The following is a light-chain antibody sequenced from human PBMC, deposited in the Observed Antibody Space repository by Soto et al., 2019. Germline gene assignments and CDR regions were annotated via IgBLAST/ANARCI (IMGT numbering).Light chain of an antibody. Sequence: DIQLTQSPSFLSASVGDRVTITCRASQGISSYLALYQQKPGKAPKLLIYAASTLQSGVPSRIIGSGSGTEFTLTISSLQPEDFATYYCQQLNSYPLPFGGGTKVEIK. CDR3: QQLNSYPLP. CDR2: AAS. J-gene: IGKJ4*01. CDR1: QGISSY. V-gene: IGKV1-9*01.